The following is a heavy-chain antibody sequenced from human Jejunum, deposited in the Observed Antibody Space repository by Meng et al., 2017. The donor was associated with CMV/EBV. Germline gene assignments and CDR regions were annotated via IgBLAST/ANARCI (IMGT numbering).Heavy chain of an antibody. J-gene: IGHJ3*02. Sequence: GLAFSAYRMHWVHQVAGKGLVWVSHIIGDGTTTTYADSVKGRFTISRDNAKNTLYLQMNSLRAEDTAVYYCATDPYDNGGYGAFDIWGQGTVVTVSS. D-gene: IGHD3-22*01. CDR2: IIGDGTTT. V-gene: IGHV3-74*01. CDR3: ATDPYDNGGYGAFDI. CDR1: GLAFSAYR.